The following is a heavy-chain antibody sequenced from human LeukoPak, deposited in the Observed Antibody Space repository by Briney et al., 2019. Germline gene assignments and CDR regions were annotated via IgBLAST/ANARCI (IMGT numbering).Heavy chain of an antibody. J-gene: IGHJ4*02. CDR3: ARDGYDFWSGYLPTSYYFDY. D-gene: IGHD3-3*01. CDR2: IYISGST. Sequence: SETLSPTCTVSGGSISSYYWSWIRQPAGKGLEWIGRIYISGSTNYNPSLKSRVTMSVDTSKNQFSLKLTSVTAADTAVYYCARDGYDFWSGYLPTSYYFDYWGQGTLVTVSS. V-gene: IGHV4-4*07. CDR1: GGSISSYY.